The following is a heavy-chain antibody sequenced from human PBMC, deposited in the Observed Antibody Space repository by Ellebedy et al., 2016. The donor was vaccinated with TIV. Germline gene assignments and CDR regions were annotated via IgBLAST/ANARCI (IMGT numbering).Heavy chain of an antibody. V-gene: IGHV4-30-4*01. CDR3: ARARDCSSTSCYLDY. D-gene: IGHD2-2*01. J-gene: IGHJ4*02. CDR1: GGSISSGDYY. CDR2: IYYSGST. Sequence: SETLSLTXTVSGGSISSGDYYWSWIRQPPGKGLEWIGYIYYSGSTYYNPSLKSRVTISVDTSKNQFSLKLSSVTAADTAVYYCARARDCSSTSCYLDYWGQGTLVTVSS.